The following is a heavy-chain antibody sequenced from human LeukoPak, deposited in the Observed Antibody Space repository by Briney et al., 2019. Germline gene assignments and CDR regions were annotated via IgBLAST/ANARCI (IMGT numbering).Heavy chain of an antibody. CDR1: GFTFSSYA. Sequence: GGSLRLSCAASGFTFSSYAMHWVRQVPGKGLEWVAVISYDGSNKYYADSVKGRFTISRDNSKNTLYLQMNSLRAEDTAVYYCAREDTAMVIDYWGQGTLVTVSS. V-gene: IGHV3-30*04. J-gene: IGHJ4*02. CDR3: AREDTAMVIDY. D-gene: IGHD5-18*01. CDR2: ISYDGSNK.